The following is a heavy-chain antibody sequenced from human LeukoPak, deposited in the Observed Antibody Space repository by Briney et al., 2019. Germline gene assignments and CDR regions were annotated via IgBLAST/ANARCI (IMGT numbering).Heavy chain of an antibody. D-gene: IGHD6-19*01. CDR1: GFTFSSYA. CDR3: AKDRVGIAVALTTPIDY. J-gene: IGHJ4*02. CDR2: ISGSGGST. Sequence: GGSLRLSCAASGFTFSSYAMSWVRQAPGKGLEWVSAISGSGGSTYYADSVKGRFTISRDNSKNTLYLQMNSLRAEDTAVYYCAKDRVGIAVALTTPIDYWGQGTLVTVSS. V-gene: IGHV3-23*01.